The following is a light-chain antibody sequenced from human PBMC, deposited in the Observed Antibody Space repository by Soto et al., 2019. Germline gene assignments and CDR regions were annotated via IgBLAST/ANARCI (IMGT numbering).Light chain of an antibody. CDR2: GAS. CDR3: QQYNNWPPK. J-gene: IGKJ1*01. V-gene: IGKV3-15*01. CDR1: QSVSSN. Sequence: EIVMTQSPATLSVSPGERATLSCRASQSVSSNLAWYQQKPGQAPRLLIYGASTRATGIPARFSGSGSGTEFTLTISSLQSEEFAVYYCQQYNNWPPKFGQGTKGEIK.